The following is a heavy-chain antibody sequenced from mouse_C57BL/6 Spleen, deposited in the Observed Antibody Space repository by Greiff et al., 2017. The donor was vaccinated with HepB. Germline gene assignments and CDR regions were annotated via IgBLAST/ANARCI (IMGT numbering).Heavy chain of an antibody. CDR2: IRNKANGYTT. CDR1: GFTFTDYY. J-gene: IGHJ4*01. Sequence: EVHLVESGGGLVQPGGSLSLSCAASGFTFTDYYMSWVRQPPGKALEWLGFIRNKANGYTTEYSASVKGRFTISRDNSQSILYLQMNALRAEDSATYYCARYLITTVVARDYAMDYWGQGTSVTVSS. CDR3: ARYLITTVVARDYAMDY. D-gene: IGHD1-1*01. V-gene: IGHV7-3*01.